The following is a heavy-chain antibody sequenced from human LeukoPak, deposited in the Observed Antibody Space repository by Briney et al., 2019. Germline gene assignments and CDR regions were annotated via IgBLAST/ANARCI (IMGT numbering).Heavy chain of an antibody. CDR2: IYYSGST. Sequence: SGTLSLTCTDSRGSLSSSYWCSGRHTPGKGLGWGWYIYYSGSTDYNSSLKSRVTMSIDTSKNQFSLKLSSVTAADTAVYFCARRTFYDTLTGYTDWYFDLWGRGTLVTVSS. V-gene: IGHV4-59*01. CDR1: RGSLSSSY. J-gene: IGHJ2*01. D-gene: IGHD3-9*01. CDR3: ARRTFYDTLTGYTDWYFDL.